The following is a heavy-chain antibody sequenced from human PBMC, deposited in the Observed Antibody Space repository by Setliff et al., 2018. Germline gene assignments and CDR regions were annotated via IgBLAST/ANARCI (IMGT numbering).Heavy chain of an antibody. CDR2: INSDGSDSSA. CDR1: GFTFNYYW. Sequence: GGSLRLSCEASGFTFNYYWMHWVRQAPGKGLVWVSRINSDGSDSSASYADSVEGRFTISRDNAKKTLYLQMNSLRVEDTAVYYCARPRGYSDRWYYDALDIWGQGTMVTVSS. J-gene: IGHJ3*02. D-gene: IGHD6-13*01. V-gene: IGHV3-74*01. CDR3: ARPRGYSDRWYYDALDI.